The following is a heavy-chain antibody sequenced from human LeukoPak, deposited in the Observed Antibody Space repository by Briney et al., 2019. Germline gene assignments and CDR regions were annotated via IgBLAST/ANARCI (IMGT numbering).Heavy chain of an antibody. D-gene: IGHD3-16*01. CDR3: ARNYVWGSFVVY. CDR2: ISSSSSSYI. Sequence: GGSLRLSCAASGFTFSSYSMNWVRQAPGKGLEWVSSISSSSSSYIYYADSVKGRFTISRDNAKNSLYLQMNSLRAEDTAVYYCARNYVWGSFVVYWGQGTLVTVSS. J-gene: IGHJ4*02. CDR1: GFTFSSYS. V-gene: IGHV3-21*01.